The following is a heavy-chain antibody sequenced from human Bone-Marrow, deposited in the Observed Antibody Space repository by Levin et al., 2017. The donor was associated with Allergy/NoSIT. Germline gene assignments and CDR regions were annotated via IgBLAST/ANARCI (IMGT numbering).Heavy chain of an antibody. J-gene: IGHJ6*02. V-gene: IGHV3-30*04. D-gene: IGHD1-26*01. CDR2: ISYDGSNK. Sequence: GGSLRLSCAASGFTFSSYAMHWVRQAPGKGLEWVAVISYDGSNKYYADSVKGRFTISRDNSKNTLYLQMNSLRAEDTAVYYCARGEPWELPPIGGMDVWGQGTTVTVSS. CDR3: ARGEPWELPPIGGMDV. CDR1: GFTFSSYA.